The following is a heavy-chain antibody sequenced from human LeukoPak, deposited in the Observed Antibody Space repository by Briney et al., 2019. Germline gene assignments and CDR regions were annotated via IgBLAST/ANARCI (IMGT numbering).Heavy chain of an antibody. V-gene: IGHV3-23*01. D-gene: IGHD2-15*01. J-gene: IGHJ4*02. CDR3: ATDLSSYCSGGYCFLSY. CDR2: ISGGGAST. CDR1: GFTFSNYA. Sequence: GGSLRLSCAASGFTFSNYAMTWVRQAPGKGLEWVSAISGGGASTFYADSVKGRFTISRDNSKNTLYLQMNSLRGEDTAVYYCATDLSSYCSGGYCFLSYWGQGTLVTVSS.